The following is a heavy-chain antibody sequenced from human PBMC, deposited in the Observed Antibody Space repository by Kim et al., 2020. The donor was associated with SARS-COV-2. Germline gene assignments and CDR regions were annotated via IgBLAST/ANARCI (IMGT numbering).Heavy chain of an antibody. CDR1: GFTFSSYS. D-gene: IGHD3-9*01. V-gene: IGHV3-21*01. CDR2: IRSRSSYI. CDR3: ARAGGLTYYYGMDV. Sequence: GGSLRLSCAASGFTFSSYSMNWVRQAPGKGLEWVSSIRSRSSYIYYADSVKGRFTISRDNAKNSLYLQMNSLRAADTAVYYCARAGGLTYYYGMDVWGQG. J-gene: IGHJ6*02.